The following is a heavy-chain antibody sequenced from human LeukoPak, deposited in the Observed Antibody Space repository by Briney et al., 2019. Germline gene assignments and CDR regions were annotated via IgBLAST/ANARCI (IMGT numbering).Heavy chain of an antibody. V-gene: IGHV5-51*01. CDR2: IYPGDSNP. CDR1: GYSFANYW. Sequence: MLGDSLKMSCKGSGYSFANYWIGWVRQMPGKGLEWMGFIYPGDSNPRYSPSFQGQVTISADKSISTAYLQWSSLKASDTAMYYCARCIAAAEFDYWGQGTLVTVSS. CDR3: ARCIAAAEFDY. J-gene: IGHJ4*02. D-gene: IGHD6-13*01.